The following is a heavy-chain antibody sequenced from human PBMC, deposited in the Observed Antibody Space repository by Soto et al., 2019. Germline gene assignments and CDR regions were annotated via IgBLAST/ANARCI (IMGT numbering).Heavy chain of an antibody. CDR2: IYSGGGT. CDR1: GFSVTNNC. J-gene: IGHJ3*02. Sequence: QLVASGGGLIQPGESLTLSCEASGFSVTNNCMYWVRQAPGKGLEWVSLIYSGGGTHYADFVNGRFIISRDNSKNTLHLQMDKLRAEDTAFYYCARDIACSSSSCQGDNFDIWGRGTLVTVSP. V-gene: IGHV3-53*01. D-gene: IGHD2-2*01. CDR3: ARDIACSSSSCQGDNFDI.